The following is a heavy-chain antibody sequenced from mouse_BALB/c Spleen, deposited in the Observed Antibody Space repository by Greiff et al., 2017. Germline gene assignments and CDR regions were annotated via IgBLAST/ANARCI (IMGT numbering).Heavy chain of an antibody. CDR3: ASGYGNYGDY. J-gene: IGHJ2*01. CDR2: IDPANGNT. CDR1: GFNIKDTY. D-gene: IGHD2-1*01. Sequence: EVQRVESGAELVKPGASVKLSCTASGFNIKDTYMHWVKQRPEQGLEWIGRIDPANGNTKYDPKFQGKATITADTSSNTAYLQLSSLTSEDTAVYYCASGYGNYGDYWGQGTTLTVSS. V-gene: IGHV14-3*02.